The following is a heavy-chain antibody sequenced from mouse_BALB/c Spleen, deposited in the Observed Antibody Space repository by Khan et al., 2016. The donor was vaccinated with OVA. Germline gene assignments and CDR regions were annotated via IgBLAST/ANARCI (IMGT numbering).Heavy chain of an antibody. Sequence: LLESEPHLVQPSPTLSITCSITDDSITSGFWNWIRTFLGNPFEYMGYVPYWGNTYYTPSLKTRIYSARDTSKGQYYPQLNSVTTDDTATEVCARYYGSWAMDKWGQGTSVTVSS. CDR1: DDSITSGF. CDR2: VPYWGNT. CDR3: ARYYGSWAMDK. J-gene: IGHJ4*01. D-gene: IGHD1-1*01. V-gene: IGHV3-8*02.